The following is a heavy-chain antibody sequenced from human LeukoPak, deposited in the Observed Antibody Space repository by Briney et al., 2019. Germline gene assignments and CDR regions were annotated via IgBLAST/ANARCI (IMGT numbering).Heavy chain of an antibody. D-gene: IGHD1-1*01. V-gene: IGHV3-7*01. CDR1: GFTFSSYW. CDR3: ARLHSVHFDY. CDR2: IKQDGSEK. Sequence: GGSLRLSCGASGFTFSSYWTSWVRQAPGKGLEGVGNIKQDGSEKYYVDCVKGRFTISRDNAKNSLYLQMNSLRAEDTAVYYCARLHSVHFDYWGQGTLVTVSS. J-gene: IGHJ4*02.